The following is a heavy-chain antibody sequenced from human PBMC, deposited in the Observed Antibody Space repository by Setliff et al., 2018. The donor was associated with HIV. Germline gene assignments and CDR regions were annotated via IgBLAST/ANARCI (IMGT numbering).Heavy chain of an antibody. CDR2: IYQSGST. D-gene: IGHD5-12*01. J-gene: IGHJ4*02. CDR1: GYSISSGYY. V-gene: IGHV4-38-2*01. CDR3: ARTDIEAGHNHFDY. Sequence: SETLSLTCAVSGYSISSGYYWGWIRQPPGKGLEWIGCIYQSGSTYYNLSLKSRVIISVDTSKNQFSLKLNSVTAADTAVYYCARTDIEAGHNHFDYWGQGTLVTVSS.